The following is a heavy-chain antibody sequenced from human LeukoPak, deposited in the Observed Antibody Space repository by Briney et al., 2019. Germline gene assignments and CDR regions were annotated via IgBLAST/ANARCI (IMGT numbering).Heavy chain of an antibody. D-gene: IGHD5-24*01. V-gene: IGHV2-70*01. CDR3: ARTLPVEMHGGGDACDI. CDR1: GSSLSTSVMY. Sequence: SAPTRVNPTQPLTLTCTFSGSSLSTSVMYVSWIRHPPGMALEWLALIEWDDAKYYTTSLKTRLPTSKDTSKNKVVLTTTNIDPVDTATYYCARTLPVEMHGGGDACDIWRQGTIVSVLS. J-gene: IGHJ3*02. CDR2: IEWDDAK.